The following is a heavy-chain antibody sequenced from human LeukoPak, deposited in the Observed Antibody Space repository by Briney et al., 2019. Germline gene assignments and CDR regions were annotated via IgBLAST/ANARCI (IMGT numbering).Heavy chain of an antibody. V-gene: IGHV1-18*01. CDR1: GYTFTSYG. J-gene: IGHJ6*03. CDR2: ISAYNGNT. CDR3: ARVTRGSSGWYYYYYMDV. Sequence: ASVKVSYKASGYTFTSYGISWVRQAPGQGLEWMGWISAYNGNTNYAQKLQGRVTMTTDTSTSTAYMELRSLRSDDTAVYYCARVTRGSSGWYYYYYMDVWGKGTTVTISS. D-gene: IGHD6-25*01.